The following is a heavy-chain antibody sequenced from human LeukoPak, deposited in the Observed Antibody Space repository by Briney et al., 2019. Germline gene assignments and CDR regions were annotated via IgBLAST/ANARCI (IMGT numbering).Heavy chain of an antibody. V-gene: IGHV3-21*01. J-gene: IGHJ6*02. CDR1: GFTFDDYA. CDR2: ISSSSSYI. D-gene: IGHD3-22*01. Sequence: GRSLRLSCAASGFTFDDYAMHWVRQAPGKGLEWVSSISSSSSYIYYADSVKGRFTISRDNAKNSLYLQMNSLRAEDTAVYYCARDADYYDSSGYKYYYYGMDVWGQGTTVTVSS. CDR3: ARDADYYDSSGYKYYYYGMDV.